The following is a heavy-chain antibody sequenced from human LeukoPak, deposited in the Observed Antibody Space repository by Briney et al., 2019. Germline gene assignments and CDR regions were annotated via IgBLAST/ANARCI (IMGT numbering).Heavy chain of an antibody. V-gene: IGHV4-59*01. CDR3: AREVASLDFWSGYGGFDY. CDR2: IYYSGST. Sequence: KPSETLSLTCSVSGGSISGYYWSWVRQPPGKGLEWIGYIYYSGSTNYNPSLKSRVTISVDTSKNQFSLKLSSVTAADTAVYYCAREVASLDFWSGYGGFDYWGQGTLVTVSS. D-gene: IGHD3-3*01. J-gene: IGHJ4*02. CDR1: GGSISGYY.